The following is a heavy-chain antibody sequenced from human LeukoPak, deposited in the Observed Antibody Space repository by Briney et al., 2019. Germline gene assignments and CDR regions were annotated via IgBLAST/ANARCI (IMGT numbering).Heavy chain of an antibody. CDR3: ARAGPYKITMIVVELYYYYGMDV. V-gene: IGHV1-18*01. Sequence: ASVKVSCKASGYTFTSYGISWVRQAPGQGLEWMGWISAYNGNTNYAQKLQGRVTMTTDTSTSTAYMELSRLRSDDTAVYYCARAGPYKITMIVVELYYYYGMDVWGQGTTVTVSS. D-gene: IGHD3-22*01. CDR2: ISAYNGNT. J-gene: IGHJ6*02. CDR1: GYTFTSYG.